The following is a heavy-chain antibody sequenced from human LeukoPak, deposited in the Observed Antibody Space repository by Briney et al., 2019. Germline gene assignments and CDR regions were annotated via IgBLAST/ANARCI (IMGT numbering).Heavy chain of an antibody. CDR2: IYYSGRT. CDR1: GASIIIDDYY. V-gene: IGHV4-31*03. J-gene: IGHJ4*02. D-gene: IGHD3-16*01. Sequence: PSETLSLTCSVSGASIIIDDYYWNWIRRLPGKGLEWIGYIYYSGRTSYNPSLKSRINKSIDTSKNQFSLNLSSMTAADTAVYYCAGLPGGRVYYFDSWGQGTLVTVSP. CDR3: AGLPGGRVYYFDS.